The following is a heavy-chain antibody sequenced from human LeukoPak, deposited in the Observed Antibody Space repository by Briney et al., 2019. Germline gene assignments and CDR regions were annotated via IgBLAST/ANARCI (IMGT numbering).Heavy chain of an antibody. CDR3: ARDLSVGSKPDLGFDY. CDR2: IKPDEGEK. V-gene: IGHV3-7*01. Sequence: GGSLRLSCAASGFTFSSYSMNWVRQAPGKGLEWVANIKPDEGEKYYVDSVKGRFTISRDNAKNSLYLQMNSLRAEDTAVYYCARDLSVGSKPDLGFDYWGQGTLVTVSS. CDR1: GFTFSSYS. D-gene: IGHD1-26*01. J-gene: IGHJ4*02.